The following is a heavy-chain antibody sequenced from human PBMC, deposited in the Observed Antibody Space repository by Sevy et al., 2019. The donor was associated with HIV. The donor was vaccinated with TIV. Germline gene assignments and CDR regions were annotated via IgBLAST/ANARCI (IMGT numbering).Heavy chain of an antibody. Sequence: GGSLRLSCSASGFIFSNYAMSWVRQAPGKGLEWVSSISGSGDAPYYSDSVKGRFTIYRDNSNNTLYLQLSSLRAEDTAVYYCAKYVYGAGNYIFDNWGQGTLVTVSS. J-gene: IGHJ4*02. CDR3: AKYVYGAGNYIFDN. CDR1: GFIFSNYA. CDR2: ISGSGDAP. V-gene: IGHV3-23*01. D-gene: IGHD3-10*01.